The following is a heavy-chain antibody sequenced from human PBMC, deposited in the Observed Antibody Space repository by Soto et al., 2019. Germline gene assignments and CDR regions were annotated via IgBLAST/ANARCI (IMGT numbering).Heavy chain of an antibody. CDR2: INAGNGNT. D-gene: IGHD7-27*01. V-gene: IGHV1-3*01. J-gene: IGHJ6*02. CDR3: AKDFLQDWGQDYYYGMDV. CDR1: GYTFTSYA. Sequence: ASVKVSCKASGYTFTSYAIHWVRQAPGQRLEWMGWINAGNGNTKYSQKFQGRVTITRDTSASTAYMDLSSLRSEDTALYYCAKDFLQDWGQDYYYGMDVWGQGTTVTVSS.